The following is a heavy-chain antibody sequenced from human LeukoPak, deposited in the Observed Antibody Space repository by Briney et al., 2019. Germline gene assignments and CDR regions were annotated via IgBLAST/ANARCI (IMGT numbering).Heavy chain of an antibody. CDR3: ARDLMT. CDR2: ITHSGST. Sequence: SETLSLTCAVYGGSFSGKYWTWIRQPPGKGLEWIGEITHSGSTYYNPSLKSRITISVDTSKNQFSLKLNSVTAADTAVYYCARDLMTWGQGTLVTVSS. V-gene: IGHV4-34*01. CDR1: GGSFSGKY. J-gene: IGHJ4*02.